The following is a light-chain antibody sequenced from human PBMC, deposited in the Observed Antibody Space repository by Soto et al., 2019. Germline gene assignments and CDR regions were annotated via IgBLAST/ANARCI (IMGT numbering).Light chain of an antibody. J-gene: IGKJ2*03. Sequence: EIVMTQSPATLSVSPGERATLSCRASQSVSSNLAWYQQRPGRAPRLLIYGASTRATGIPARFSGSGSGTEFTLTISSLQSEDFAVYFCQQYNNWTPDSFGLGTKLELK. CDR2: GAS. CDR3: QQYNNWTPDS. CDR1: QSVSSN. V-gene: IGKV3-15*01.